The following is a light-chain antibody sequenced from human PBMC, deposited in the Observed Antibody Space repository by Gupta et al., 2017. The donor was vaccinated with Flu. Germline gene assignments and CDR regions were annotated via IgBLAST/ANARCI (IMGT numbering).Light chain of an antibody. CDR3: ATWDDSLSAVV. Sequence: QSVLTQPPSTSGTPGQRVTFSCSGGNSNIGINYVYWYQQLTGAAPKLIIYKSNQRPSGVPERFSGSKSGTSASLAISGLRSEDEAEYYCATWDDSLSAVVFGGGTKLTVL. CDR1: NSNIGINY. J-gene: IGLJ2*01. V-gene: IGLV1-47*01. CDR2: KSN.